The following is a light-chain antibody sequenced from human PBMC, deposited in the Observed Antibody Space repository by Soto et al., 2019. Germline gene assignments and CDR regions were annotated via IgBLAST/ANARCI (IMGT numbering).Light chain of an antibody. J-gene: IGLJ1*01. CDR3: CSYAGRYTYV. CDR1: SSDVGAYNY. V-gene: IGLV2-11*01. CDR2: DVS. Sequence: QSALTQPRSVSGSPGQSVSISCTGTSSDVGAYNYVSWYQQHPGKAPKVMIYDVSQRPSGVPDRFSGSKSGNTASLTISGLQSEDEADYYCCSYAGRYTYVFGTGTKLTVL.